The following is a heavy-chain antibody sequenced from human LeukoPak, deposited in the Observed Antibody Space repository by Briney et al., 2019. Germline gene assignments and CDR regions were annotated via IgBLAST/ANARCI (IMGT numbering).Heavy chain of an antibody. D-gene: IGHD2-21*01. V-gene: IGHV3-15*01. Sequence: GGSLRLSCVVSGLGFSNVWMNWVRQTPGQGLEWLGRSMSNSDGGTTDYAAPVKGRFTISRDDSRDTLYLQMDSLKIEDTGVYYCAADLRCEHVVDYWGQGTLVTVSS. J-gene: IGHJ4*02. CDR1: GLGFSNVW. CDR3: AADLRCEHVVDY. CDR2: SMSNSDGGTT.